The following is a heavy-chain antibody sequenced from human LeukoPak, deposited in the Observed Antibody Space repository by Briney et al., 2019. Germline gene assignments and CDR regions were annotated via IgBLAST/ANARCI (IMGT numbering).Heavy chain of an antibody. D-gene: IGHD3-3*01. J-gene: IGHJ6*02. CDR1: GFTVSSNY. CDR2: IYSDGST. CDR3: ARPLRINCGMDV. Sequence: PGGSLRLSCAASGFTVSSNYMSWVRQTPGKGLEWVSIIYSDGSTYYADPVKGRFTISRDNSKNTMYLQMNSLRAEDTAVYYCARPLRINCGMDVWGQGTTVTVSS. V-gene: IGHV3-53*01.